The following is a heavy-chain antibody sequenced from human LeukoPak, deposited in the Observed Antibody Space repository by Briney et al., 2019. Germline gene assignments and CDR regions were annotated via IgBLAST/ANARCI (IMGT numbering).Heavy chain of an antibody. CDR3: ARNMVGAAYFDL. D-gene: IGHD1-26*01. Sequence: GGSLRLSCAASGFTFTSSGMNWVRQAPGKGLEWISYISSGATVPLQYADSVKGRFTISRDNAKNSVYLHMNSLGDEDTAVYFCARNMVGAAYFDLWGQGTLVTVSS. CDR1: GFTFTSSG. J-gene: IGHJ4*02. V-gene: IGHV3-48*02. CDR2: ISSGATVPL.